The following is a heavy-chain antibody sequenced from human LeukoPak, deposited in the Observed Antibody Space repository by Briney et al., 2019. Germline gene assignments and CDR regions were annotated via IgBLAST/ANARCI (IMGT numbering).Heavy chain of an antibody. Sequence: SSETLSLTCAVYGGSFSGYYWSWIRQPPGKGLEWIGEINHSGSTNYNPSLKSRVTISVDTSKNQFSLKLSSVTAADTAVYYCARRLARYYDSSGYRNWGQGTLVTVSS. CDR1: GGSFSGYY. CDR2: INHSGST. V-gene: IGHV4-34*01. J-gene: IGHJ4*02. D-gene: IGHD3-22*01. CDR3: ARRLARYYDSSGYRN.